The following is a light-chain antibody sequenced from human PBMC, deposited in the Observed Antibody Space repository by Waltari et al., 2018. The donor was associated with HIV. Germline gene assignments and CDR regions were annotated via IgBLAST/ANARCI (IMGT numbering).Light chain of an antibody. J-gene: IGKJ4*01. CDR2: LTS. CDR3: MQALQTLT. Sequence: IVMTQSPRSLSGTPGERASISCRASQRLLHSNGYDYLDWYVQKTGQSPQLLIYLTSTRASGVTDRFSGSGSGTNFTLKITSVEAEDVGVYDCMQALQTLTFGGGTKVEI. V-gene: IGKV2-28*01. CDR1: QRLLHSNGYDY.